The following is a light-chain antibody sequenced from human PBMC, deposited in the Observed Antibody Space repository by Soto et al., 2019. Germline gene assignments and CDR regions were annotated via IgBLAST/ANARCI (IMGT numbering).Light chain of an antibody. V-gene: IGLV1-44*01. J-gene: IGLJ1*01. CDR1: NSNIGSNT. CDR2: YDN. CDR3: AAWDDSLNGRV. Sequence: QSVLTQPPSASGTPGQRVTISCSGSNSNIGSNTVNWYQQLPGTAPKLLIYYDNLQPSGVPVRISGSKSGTSASLAISGLQSDDEADYYCAAWDDSLNGRVFGTGTKLTVL.